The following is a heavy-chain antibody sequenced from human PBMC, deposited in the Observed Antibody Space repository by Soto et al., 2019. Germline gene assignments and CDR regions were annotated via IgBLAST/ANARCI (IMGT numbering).Heavy chain of an antibody. Sequence: SETLSLTCTVSGGSVSSGSYYWSWIRQPPGKGLEWIGYIYYSGSTNYNPSLKSRVTISVDTSKNQFSLKLSSVTAADTVVYYCARVRVYYGGFYYFDYWGQGTLVTVSS. D-gene: IGHD3-3*01. CDR3: ARVRVYYGGFYYFDY. J-gene: IGHJ4*02. CDR1: GGSVSSGSYY. V-gene: IGHV4-61*01. CDR2: IYYSGST.